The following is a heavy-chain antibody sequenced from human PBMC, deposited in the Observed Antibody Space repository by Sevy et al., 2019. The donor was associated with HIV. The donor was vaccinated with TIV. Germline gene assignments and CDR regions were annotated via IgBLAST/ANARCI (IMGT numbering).Heavy chain of an antibody. CDR2: IYSGGST. J-gene: IGHJ3*02. CDR1: GFTVSSNY. V-gene: IGHV3-53*01. CDR3: ARWGEQQPGAFDI. Sequence: GGSLRLSCAASGFTVSSNYMSRVRQAPWKGLEWVSVIYSGGSTYYADSVKGRFTISRDNSKNTLYLQMNSLRAEDTAVYYCARWGEQQPGAFDIWGQGTMVTVSS. D-gene: IGHD6-13*01.